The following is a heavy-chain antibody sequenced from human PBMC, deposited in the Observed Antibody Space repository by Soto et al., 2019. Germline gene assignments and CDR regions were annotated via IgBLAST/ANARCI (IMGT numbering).Heavy chain of an antibody. J-gene: IGHJ4*02. V-gene: IGHV3-9*01. CDR2: ITWNSASI. CDR3: AKDMWLAGGFLDS. Sequence: GGSLRLSCVGSGFTFGDYAMHWVRQAPGKALEWVSGITWNSASIDYADSVKGRFTISRDNGKNSLFLQMTSLRPEDTALYYCAKDMWLAGGFLDSWGQGTLVTVSS. CDR1: GFTFGDYA. D-gene: IGHD6-19*01.